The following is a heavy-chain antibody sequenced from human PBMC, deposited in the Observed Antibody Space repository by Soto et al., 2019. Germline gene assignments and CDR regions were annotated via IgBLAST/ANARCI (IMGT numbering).Heavy chain of an antibody. CDR3: ARDTTLMVGATRAYFDY. CDR1: GFTVSSNY. J-gene: IGHJ4*02. V-gene: IGHV3-66*01. Sequence: GGSLRLSCASSGFTVSSNYMSWVRQAPGKGLEWVSVIYSDGNTYYADSVAGRFTISRDNSKNTLYLQMNSLRADDTAVYYCARDTTLMVGATRAYFDYWGQGTLVTVSS. D-gene: IGHD1-26*01. CDR2: IYSDGNT.